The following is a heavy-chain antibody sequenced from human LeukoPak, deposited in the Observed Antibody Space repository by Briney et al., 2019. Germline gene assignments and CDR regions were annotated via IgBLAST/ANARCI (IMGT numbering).Heavy chain of an antibody. Sequence: SCXASGYTFTSYYMHWVRQAPGQGLEWMGIINPSGGSTSYAQKFQGRVTMTRDTSTSTVYMELSSLRSEDTAVYYCARLIRINWFDPWGQGTLVTVSS. CDR1: GYTFTSYY. CDR3: ARLIRINWFDP. V-gene: IGHV1-46*01. D-gene: IGHD3-22*01. CDR2: INPSGGST. J-gene: IGHJ5*02.